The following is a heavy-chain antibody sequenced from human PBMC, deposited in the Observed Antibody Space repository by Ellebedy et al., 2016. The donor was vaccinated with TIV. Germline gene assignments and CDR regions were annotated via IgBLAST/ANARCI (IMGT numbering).Heavy chain of an antibody. CDR2: INPNSGGT. D-gene: IGHD1-14*01. Sequence: AASVKVSCKASGYTFTYCSLHWLQQAPGQGLEWMGWINPNSGGTNYAQKFQGWVTMTRDTSISTAYMELSRLRSDDTAVYYCARGAGIGDYYYGMDVWGQGTTVTVSS. CDR1: GYTFTYCS. CDR3: ARGAGIGDYYYGMDV. J-gene: IGHJ6*02. V-gene: IGHV1-2*04.